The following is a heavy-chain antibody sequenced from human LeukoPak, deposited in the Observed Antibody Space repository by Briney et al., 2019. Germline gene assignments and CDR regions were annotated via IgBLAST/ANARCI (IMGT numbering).Heavy chain of an antibody. D-gene: IGHD3-22*01. Sequence: GGSLRLSCAASGFTFSSYAMSWVRQAPGKGLEWVSAISGSGGSTYYADSVKGRFTISRDNSKNTLYLQMNSLRAEDTAVYYCARRRPGYYYDSSGSSAPDFHYWGQGTLVTVSS. CDR1: GFTFSSYA. CDR2: ISGSGGST. J-gene: IGHJ4*02. V-gene: IGHV3-23*01. CDR3: ARRRPGYYYDSSGSSAPDFHY.